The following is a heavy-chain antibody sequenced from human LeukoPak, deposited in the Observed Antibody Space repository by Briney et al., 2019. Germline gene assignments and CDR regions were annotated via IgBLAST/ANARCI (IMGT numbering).Heavy chain of an antibody. J-gene: IGHJ4*02. CDR3: TKAGDSSGWSYFDY. D-gene: IGHD6-19*01. CDR1: GFTVISNY. CDR2: IYGGGST. Sequence: GGSLRLSCAASGFTVISNYMSWVRQAPGKGLEWVSVIYGGGSTYYADSVKGRFTISRDNSKNTLFLQMNSLTAEDTAMYYCTKAGDSSGWSYFDYWGQGTLVTVSS. V-gene: IGHV3-53*05.